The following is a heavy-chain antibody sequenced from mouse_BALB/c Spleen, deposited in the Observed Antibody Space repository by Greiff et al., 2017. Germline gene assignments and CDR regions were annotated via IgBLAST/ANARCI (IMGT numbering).Heavy chain of an antibody. CDR1: GYTFTSHW. CDR3: ARSLGQGY. V-gene: IGHV1S81*02. CDR2: INPSNGRT. J-gene: IGHJ2*01. D-gene: IGHD4-1*01. Sequence: VQLQQPGAELVKPGASVKLSCKASGYTFTSHWMHWVKQRPGQGLEWIGEINPSNGRTNYNEKFKSKATLTVDKSSSTAYMQLSSLTSEDSAVYYCARSLGQGYWGQGTTLTVSS.